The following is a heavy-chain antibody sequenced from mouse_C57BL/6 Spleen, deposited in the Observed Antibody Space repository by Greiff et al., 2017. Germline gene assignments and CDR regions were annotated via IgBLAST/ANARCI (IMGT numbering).Heavy chain of an antibody. Sequence: QVQLQQPGTELVKPGASVKLSCKASGYTFTSYWMHWVKQRPGQGLEWIGNINPSNGGTNYNEKFKSKATLTVDTSSSTAYMQLSILTSEDSAVYYCARAGNCVSWFSYWGQGTLVTVSA. V-gene: IGHV1-53*01. CDR1: GYTFTSYW. CDR2: INPSNGGT. J-gene: IGHJ3*01. D-gene: IGHD2-1*01. CDR3: ARAGNCVSWFSY.